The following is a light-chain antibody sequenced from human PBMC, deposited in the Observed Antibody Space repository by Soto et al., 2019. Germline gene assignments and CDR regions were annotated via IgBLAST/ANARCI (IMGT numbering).Light chain of an antibody. J-gene: IGKJ2*01. CDR2: DAS. Sequence: DIQMTQSPSTLSASVGDRVTITCRASKNINTWVAWYQQKPGKAPKLLIYDASSLESGVPSRVSGSGSGTEFTLTISSLQPDDFATYYCQQYENLPYTFGQGTKLEI. CDR1: KNINTW. V-gene: IGKV1-5*01. CDR3: QQYENLPYT.